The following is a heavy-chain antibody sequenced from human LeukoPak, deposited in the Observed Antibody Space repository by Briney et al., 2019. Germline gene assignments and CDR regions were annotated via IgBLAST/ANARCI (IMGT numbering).Heavy chain of an antibody. CDR2: INHSGST. CDR3: ARGPYSYLFDY. V-gene: IGHV4-34*01. Sequence: PSETLSLTCAVYGGSFSGYYWSWIRQPPGKGLEWIGEINHSGSTNYNPSLKSRVTISVDTSKNQFSLKLSSVTAADRAVYYCARGPYSYLFDYWGQGTLVTVSS. CDR1: GGSFSGYY. J-gene: IGHJ4*02. D-gene: IGHD5-18*01.